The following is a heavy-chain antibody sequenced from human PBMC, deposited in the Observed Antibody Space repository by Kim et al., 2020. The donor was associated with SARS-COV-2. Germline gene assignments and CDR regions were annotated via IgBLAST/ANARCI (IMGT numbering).Heavy chain of an antibody. D-gene: IGHD6-19*01. V-gene: IGHV3-13*01. Sequence: GGSLRLSCAASGFTFSSYDMHWVRQATGKGLEWVSAIGTAGDTYYPGSVKGRFTISRENAKNSLYLQMNSLRAGDTAVYYCARFAAVAGNFDYWGQGTLVTVSS. CDR3: ARFAAVAGNFDY. J-gene: IGHJ4*02. CDR1: GFTFSSYD. CDR2: IGTAGDT.